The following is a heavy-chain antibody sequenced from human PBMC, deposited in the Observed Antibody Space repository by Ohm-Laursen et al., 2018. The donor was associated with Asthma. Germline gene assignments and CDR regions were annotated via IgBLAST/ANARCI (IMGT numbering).Heavy chain of an antibody. CDR2: ISYDGSNK. CDR1: GFTFSSYG. Sequence: SSLRLSCAASGFTFSSYGMHWVRQAPGKGLEWVAVISYDGSNKYYADSVKGRFTISRDNSKNTLYLQMNSLRAEDTAVYYCAKERATMPEFDYWGQGTLVTVSS. J-gene: IGHJ4*02. V-gene: IGHV3-30*18. D-gene: IGHD5-12*01. CDR3: AKERATMPEFDY.